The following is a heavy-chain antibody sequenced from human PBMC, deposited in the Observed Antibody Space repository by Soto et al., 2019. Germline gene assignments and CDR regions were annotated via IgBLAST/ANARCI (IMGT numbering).Heavy chain of an antibody. J-gene: IGHJ3*01. D-gene: IGHD6-19*01. CDR1: GFTFSSYW. Sequence: EVQLVESGGGLVQPGGSLRLSCAASGFTFSSYWMRWVRQAPGKGLVWVSRINSDGSSTSYADSVKGRITISRDNAKNTLDLKKNSRRAEDTAGYYCASGGGWSRGWYDAGEGKDAFDVRGQGTMVAVSS. CDR2: INSDGSST. CDR3: ASGGGWSRGWYDAGEGKDAFDV. V-gene: IGHV3-74*01.